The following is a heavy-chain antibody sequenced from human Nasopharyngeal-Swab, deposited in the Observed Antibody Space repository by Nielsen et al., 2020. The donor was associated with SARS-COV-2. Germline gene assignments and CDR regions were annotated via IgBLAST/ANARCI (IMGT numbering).Heavy chain of an antibody. CDR2: ISSSGSTI. D-gene: IGHD3-22*01. Sequence: WIRQPPGKGLEWVSYISSSGSTIYYADSVKGRFTISRDNAKNSLYLQMNSLRAEDTAVYYCARGRVYYYDSSGYPPPFDYWGQGTLVTVS. J-gene: IGHJ4*02. V-gene: IGHV3-11*04. CDR3: ARGRVYYYDSSGYPPPFDY.